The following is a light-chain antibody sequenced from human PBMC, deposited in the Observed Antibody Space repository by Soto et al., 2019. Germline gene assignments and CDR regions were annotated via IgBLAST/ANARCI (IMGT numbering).Light chain of an antibody. V-gene: IGKV3-11*01. CDR2: DAS. CDR1: QSVTGY. CDR3: QQRSDWPST. J-gene: IGKJ4*01. Sequence: EIVLTQSPATLSLSPGERATLSCRASQSVTGYLAWYQQKTGQAPRLLIYDASSRATGIPARFSGSGSGTDFTLTITSLEPEDFAFYYGQQRSDWPSTFGGGTKVEI.